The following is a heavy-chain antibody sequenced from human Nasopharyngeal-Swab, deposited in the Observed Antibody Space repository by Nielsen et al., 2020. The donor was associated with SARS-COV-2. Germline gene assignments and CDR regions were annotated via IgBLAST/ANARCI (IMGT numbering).Heavy chain of an antibody. Sequence: PVKGLEWIGSIYYSGSTYYNPSLKSRVTISVDTSKNQFSLQLSSVTAADTAVYYCASGGGGFGELLGGYYYYYYMDVWGKGTTVTVSS. CDR2: IYYSGST. J-gene: IGHJ6*03. D-gene: IGHD3-10*01. CDR3: ASGGGGFGELLGGYYYYYYMDV. V-gene: IGHV4-31*02.